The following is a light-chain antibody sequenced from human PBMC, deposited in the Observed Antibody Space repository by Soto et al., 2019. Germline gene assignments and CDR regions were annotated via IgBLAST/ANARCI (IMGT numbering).Light chain of an antibody. Sequence: EVVMTQSPATLSVSPGERATLSCRASQSVSSDLAWYQHKPGQAPRLLIYGASSRATGIPVRFSGSGSGTEFTLTISSLQSEDVAVYYCQQYNTWPRTFGQGTKVDIK. CDR1: QSVSSD. V-gene: IGKV3-15*01. J-gene: IGKJ1*01. CDR3: QQYNTWPRT. CDR2: GAS.